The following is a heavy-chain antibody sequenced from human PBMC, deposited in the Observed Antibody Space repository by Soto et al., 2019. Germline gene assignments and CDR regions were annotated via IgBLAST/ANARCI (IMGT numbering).Heavy chain of an antibody. CDR1: GFTFSSYW. D-gene: IGHD6-19*01. Sequence: GGSLRLSCAASGFTFSSYWMSWVRQAPGKGLEWVSGISGGGGSTYHADSVKGRFTISRDNAKNSLYLQMNSLRAEDTAVYYCARGSGDSSGCVYCDYWGQGTLVTVSS. J-gene: IGHJ4*02. CDR3: ARGSGDSSGCVYCDY. CDR2: ISGGGGST. V-gene: IGHV3-21*01.